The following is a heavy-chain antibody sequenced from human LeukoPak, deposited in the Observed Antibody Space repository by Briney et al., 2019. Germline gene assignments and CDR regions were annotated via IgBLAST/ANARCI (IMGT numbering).Heavy chain of an antibody. CDR2: IKQDGSEK. D-gene: IGHD6-13*01. J-gene: IGHJ6*03. CDR3: AREEYSGTWGLGYYYYMDV. Sequence: GGSLRLSCAASGFTFSSYWMSWVRQAPGKGLEWVANIKQDGSEKYYVDSVKGRFTISRDNAKNSLYLQMNSLRAEDTAVYYCAREEYSGTWGLGYYYYMDVWGKGTTVTVSS. CDR1: GFTFSSYW. V-gene: IGHV3-7*01.